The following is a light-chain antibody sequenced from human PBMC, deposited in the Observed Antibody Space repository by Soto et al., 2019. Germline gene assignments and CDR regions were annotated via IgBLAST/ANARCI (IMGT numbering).Light chain of an antibody. J-gene: IGLJ1*01. Sequence: QSALTQPRSVSGSPGQSVTISCTGTSSDVGSYKYVSWYQQHPGKAPKLMIFDVSKRPSGVPDRFPGSTSANTASLTISGLQAEDEADYYCCSDAGDYTFYGFGTGTKVTVL. CDR3: CSDAGDYTFYG. CDR2: DVS. CDR1: SSDVGSYKY. V-gene: IGLV2-11*01.